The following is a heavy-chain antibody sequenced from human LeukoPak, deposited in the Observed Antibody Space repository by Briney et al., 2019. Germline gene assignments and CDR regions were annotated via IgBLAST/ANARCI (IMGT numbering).Heavy chain of an antibody. D-gene: IGHD3-22*01. CDR3: AREVHDSSGYVDY. CDR2: IYSSGST. CDR1: DGSISSSDYY. V-gene: IGHV4-30-4*01. J-gene: IGHJ4*02. Sequence: SQTLSLTCTVSDGSISSSDYYWTWIRQPPGKGLEWIGYIYSSGSTYYNPSLKSRVTMSVDTSKNQFSLKLSSVTAADTAVYYCAREVHDSSGYVDYWGQGTLVTVSS.